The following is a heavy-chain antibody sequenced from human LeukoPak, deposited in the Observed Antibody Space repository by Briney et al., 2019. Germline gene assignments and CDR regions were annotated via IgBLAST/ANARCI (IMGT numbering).Heavy chain of an antibody. D-gene: IGHD3-22*01. J-gene: IGHJ4*02. Sequence: SETLSLTCTVSGGSISSSSYYWGWIRQPPGKGLEWIGSIYYSGSTYYNPSLKSRVTISVDTSKNQFSLKLSSVTAADTAVYYCARQYLGGYYFVYWGQGTLVTVSS. CDR1: GGSISSSSYY. CDR2: IYYSGST. V-gene: IGHV4-39*01. CDR3: ARQYLGGYYFVY.